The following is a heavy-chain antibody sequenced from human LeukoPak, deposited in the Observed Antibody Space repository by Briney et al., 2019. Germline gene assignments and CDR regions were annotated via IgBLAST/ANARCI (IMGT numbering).Heavy chain of an antibody. CDR3: ARERLGGVDY. J-gene: IGHJ4*02. CDR2: ISSSSSTI. CDR1: GFTFSSYS. V-gene: IGHV3-48*01. Sequence: GGSLRLSCAASGFTFSSYSMNWVRQAPGKGLEWVSYISSSSSTIYYADSVKGGFTISRDNAKNSLYLQMNSLRAEDTAVYYCARERLGGVDYWGQGTLVTVSS. D-gene: IGHD5-12*01.